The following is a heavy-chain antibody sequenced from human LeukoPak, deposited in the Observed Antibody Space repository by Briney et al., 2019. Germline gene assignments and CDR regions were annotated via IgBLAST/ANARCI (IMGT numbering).Heavy chain of an antibody. CDR2: ITGYGDST. CDR3: AKGGRGMNWFDP. D-gene: IGHD3-16*01. V-gene: IGHV3-23*01. Sequence: GGSLRLSCTASGITFDGYAMSWVRQAPGQGLEWGSSITGYGDSTYYADSVKGRLTISRDNSKNTLSLQMTSLRVDDTAVYYCAKGGRGMNWFDPWGQGTLVTISS. CDR1: GITFDGYA. J-gene: IGHJ5*02.